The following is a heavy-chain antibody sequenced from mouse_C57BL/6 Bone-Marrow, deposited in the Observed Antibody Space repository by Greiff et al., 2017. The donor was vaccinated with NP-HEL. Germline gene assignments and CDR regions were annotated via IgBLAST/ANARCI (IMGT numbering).Heavy chain of an antibody. CDR2: ISSGGSYT. CDR3: ARHGRITTNAMDY. Sequence: EVHLVESGGDLVKPGGSLKLSCAASGFTFSSYVMSWVRQTPDKRLEWVATISSGGSYTYYPDSVKGRFTISRDNAKNTLYLQMSSLKSEDTAMYYCARHGRITTNAMDYWGQGTSVTVSS. J-gene: IGHJ4*01. CDR1: GFTFSSYV. V-gene: IGHV5-6*01. D-gene: IGHD1-1*01.